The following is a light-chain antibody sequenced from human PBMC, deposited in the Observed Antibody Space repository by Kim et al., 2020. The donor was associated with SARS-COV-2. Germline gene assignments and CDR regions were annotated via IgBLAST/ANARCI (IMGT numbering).Light chain of an antibody. J-gene: IGLJ2*01. CDR2: SNN. CDR1: SSNIGSNT. Sequence: ELTQPPSASGTPGQRVTISCSGSSSNIGSNTVNWYQQLPGTAPKLLIYSNNQRPSGVPDRFSGSKSGTSASLAISGLQSEDEADYYCAAWDDSLNGMVFGGGTKVTVL. V-gene: IGLV1-44*01. CDR3: AAWDDSLNGMV.